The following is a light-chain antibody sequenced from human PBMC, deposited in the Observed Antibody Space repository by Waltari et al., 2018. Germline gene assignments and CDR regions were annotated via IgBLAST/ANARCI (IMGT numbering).Light chain of an antibody. CDR2: ETS. V-gene: IGKV1-39*01. Sequence: DIQMTQSPSSLSASVGDRVTITCRPSQSISYYLNWYQQKPGKAPNLLIYETSNFQSGVPSRFSGSGSGTDFSLTIINLQPEDFVTYYCQQSFRTPLTFGGGTKVEIK. CDR3: QQSFRTPLT. J-gene: IGKJ4*01. CDR1: QSISYY.